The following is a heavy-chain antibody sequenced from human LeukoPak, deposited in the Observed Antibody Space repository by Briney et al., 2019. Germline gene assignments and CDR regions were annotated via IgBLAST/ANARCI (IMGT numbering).Heavy chain of an antibody. D-gene: IGHD3-9*01. CDR2: ISSSGSTI. V-gene: IGHV3-48*03. Sequence: GGSLRLSCAASGFTFSSYEMNWVRQAPGKGLEWVSYISSSGSTIYYADSVKGRFTISRDNAKNSLYLHVNSLTAEDTAVYYCARVLLGNYDILTGPFDFWGQGTLVTTSS. CDR1: GFTFSSYE. CDR3: ARVLLGNYDILTGPFDF. J-gene: IGHJ4*02.